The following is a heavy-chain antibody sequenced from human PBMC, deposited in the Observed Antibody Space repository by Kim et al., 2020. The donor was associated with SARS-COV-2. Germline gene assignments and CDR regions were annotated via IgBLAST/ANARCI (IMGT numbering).Heavy chain of an antibody. CDR3: ARSRAIYYDYIWGSYRPEAFDI. J-gene: IGHJ3*02. V-gene: IGHV3-11*01. D-gene: IGHD3-16*02. CDR1: GFTFSDYY. Sequence: GGSLRLSCAASGFTFSDYYMSWIRQAPGKGLEWVSYISSSGSTIYYADSVKGRFTISRDNAKNSLYLQMNSLRAEDTAVYYCARSRAIYYDYIWGSYRPEAFDIWGQGTMVTVSS. CDR2: ISSSGSTI.